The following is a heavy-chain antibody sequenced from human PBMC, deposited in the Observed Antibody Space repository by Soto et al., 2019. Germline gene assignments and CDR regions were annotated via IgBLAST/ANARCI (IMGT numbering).Heavy chain of an antibody. Sequence: PGESLKISCKGSGYSFTSYWIGWVRQMPGKGLEWMGIIYPGDSDTRYSPSFQGQVTISADKSISTAYLQWSSLKASDTAMYYCARLPLLITMVRRVMPSVAFDIWGQGTMVTVSS. CDR1: GYSFTSYW. CDR3: ARLPLLITMVRRVMPSVAFDI. V-gene: IGHV5-51*01. D-gene: IGHD3-10*01. CDR2: IYPGDSDT. J-gene: IGHJ3*02.